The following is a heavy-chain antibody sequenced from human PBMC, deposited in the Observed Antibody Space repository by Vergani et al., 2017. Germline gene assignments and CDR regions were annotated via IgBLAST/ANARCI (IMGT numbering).Heavy chain of an antibody. D-gene: IGHD2-2*01. V-gene: IGHV4-34*01. J-gene: IGHJ6*02. CDR2: INHSGST. Sequence: QVQLQQWGAGLLKPSETLSLTCAVYGGSFSGYYWSWIRQPPGKGLEWIGEINHSGSTNYNPSLKSRVTISVDKSKNQFSLKLSSVTAADTAVYYCALTTPYCSSTSCRYYYYYGMDFWGQGTTVTVSS. CDR3: ALTTPYCSSTSCRYYYYYGMDF. CDR1: GGSFSGYY.